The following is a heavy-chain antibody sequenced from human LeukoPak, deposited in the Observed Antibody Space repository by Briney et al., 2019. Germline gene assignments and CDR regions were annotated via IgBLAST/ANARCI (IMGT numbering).Heavy chain of an antibody. CDR3: ATGGGYDLYAFDI. J-gene: IGHJ3*02. CDR2: FDPEDGET. V-gene: IGHV1-24*01. D-gene: IGHD5-12*01. Sequence: ASVKVSCKVSGYTLTELSMHWVRQAPGKGREWMGGFDPEDGETIYAQKFQGRVTMTEDTSTNTAYMELSSLRSEDTAVYYCATGGGYDLYAFDIWGQGTMVTVSS. CDR1: GYTLTELS.